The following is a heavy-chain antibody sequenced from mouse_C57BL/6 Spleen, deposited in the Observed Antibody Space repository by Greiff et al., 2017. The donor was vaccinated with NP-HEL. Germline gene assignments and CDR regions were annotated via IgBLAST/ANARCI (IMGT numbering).Heavy chain of an antibody. CDR3: AGCGTWFAY. V-gene: IGHV5-17*01. CDR1: GFTFSDYG. CDR2: ISSGSSPI. J-gene: IGHJ3*01. Sequence: EVMLVESGGGLVKPGGSLKLSCAASGFTFSDYGMHWVRQAPEKGLEWVAYISSGSSPIYYADTVKGRFTISRDNAKNTLFRQRTSLRSEDTAMYYCAGCGTWFAYWGQGTLVTVSA.